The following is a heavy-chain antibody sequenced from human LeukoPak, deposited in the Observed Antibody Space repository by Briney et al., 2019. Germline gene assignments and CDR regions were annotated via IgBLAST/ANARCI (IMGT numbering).Heavy chain of an antibody. Sequence: SETLSLTCTVSGGSISSYYWSWIRQPPGKGLEWIGYIYYSGSTNYNPSLKSRVTISIDTSKNQFSLKLSSVTAADTAVYYCARGPPPHYYGSAYMDVWGKGTTVTVSS. CDR3: ARGPPPHYYGSAYMDV. J-gene: IGHJ6*03. D-gene: IGHD3-10*01. CDR2: IYYSGST. CDR1: GGSISSYY. V-gene: IGHV4-59*01.